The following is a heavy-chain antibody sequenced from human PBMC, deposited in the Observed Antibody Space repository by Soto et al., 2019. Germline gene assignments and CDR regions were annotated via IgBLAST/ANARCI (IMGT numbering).Heavy chain of an antibody. Sequence: PSEPLSLTCTVSGGSFSSGDYYWSWVRQPPGKGLEWIGYIYYAGSTFNNPSLKSRVSISIDTSKTQFSLKLSSVTAADTAVYYCARIHFGDEPSYYYYGMDVWGQGTTVTVSS. D-gene: IGHD4-17*01. CDR2: IYYAGST. CDR3: ARIHFGDEPSYYYYGMDV. V-gene: IGHV4-30-4*01. CDR1: GGSFSSGDYY. J-gene: IGHJ6*02.